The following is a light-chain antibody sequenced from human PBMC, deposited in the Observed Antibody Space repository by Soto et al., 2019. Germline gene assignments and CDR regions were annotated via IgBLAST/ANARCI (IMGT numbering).Light chain of an antibody. Sequence: IVMTQSPATLPVSPGEGATLSCRASETISRDLAWYQQKPGQSPRLLIFGAFTRATGVPVRFSGSGSGTEFTLTVSSLQSEDVAVYFCQQYNKWPLTFGGGTRVEIK. V-gene: IGKV3D-15*01. J-gene: IGKJ4*01. CDR2: GAF. CDR1: ETISRD. CDR3: QQYNKWPLT.